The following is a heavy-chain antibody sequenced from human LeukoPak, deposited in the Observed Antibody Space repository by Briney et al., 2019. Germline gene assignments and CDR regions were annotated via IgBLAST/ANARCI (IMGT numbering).Heavy chain of an antibody. D-gene: IGHD3-10*01. CDR2: IYYSGSP. Sequence: PSETLSLTCTVSGDSISSYYWSWIRQPPWKGLEWIGYIYYSGSPDYNPSLKSRVTISVDTSKNQFSLNLSSVTAADTAMYYCARASGGDGSGSLWGQGTLVTVSS. CDR1: GDSISSYY. J-gene: IGHJ4*02. CDR3: ARASGGDGSGSL. V-gene: IGHV4-59*01.